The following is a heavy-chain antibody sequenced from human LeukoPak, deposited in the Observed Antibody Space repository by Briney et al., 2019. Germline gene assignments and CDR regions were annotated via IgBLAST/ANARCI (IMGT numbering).Heavy chain of an antibody. J-gene: IGHJ3*02. Sequence: PGGSLRLSCAASGFTFSNYYMNWIRQAPGKGLEWVSYISDSGDTIYYADSVKGRFTLSRDNAKNSLFLQMHSLRAEDTAVYYCARDLDFWSPYNAFDIWGRGTMATVSS. D-gene: IGHD3-3*01. CDR2: ISDSGDTI. CDR1: GFTFSNYY. CDR3: ARDLDFWSPYNAFDI. V-gene: IGHV3-11*01.